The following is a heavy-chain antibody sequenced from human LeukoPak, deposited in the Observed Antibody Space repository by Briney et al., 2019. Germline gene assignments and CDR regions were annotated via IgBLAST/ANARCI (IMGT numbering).Heavy chain of an antibody. CDR3: AKALPVVVPAAIWAGVDY. V-gene: IGHV3-30*02. J-gene: IGHJ4*02. Sequence: GGSLRLSCAASGFTFSSYGMHWVRQAPGKGLEWVAFIRYDGSNKYYADSVKGRFTISRDNSKNTLYLQMNSLRAEDTAVYYCAKALPVVVPAAIWAGVDYWGQGTLVTVSS. D-gene: IGHD2-2*02. CDR2: IRYDGSNK. CDR1: GFTFSSYG.